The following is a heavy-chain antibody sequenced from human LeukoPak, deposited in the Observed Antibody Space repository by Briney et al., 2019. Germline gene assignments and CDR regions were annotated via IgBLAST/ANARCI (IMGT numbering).Heavy chain of an antibody. D-gene: IGHD6-19*01. CDR2: ISGSGGST. J-gene: IGHJ4*02. Sequence: GGSLRLSCAASGFTFSSYATSWVRQAPGKGLEWVSAISGSGGSTYYADSVKGRFTISRDNSKNTLYLQMNSLRAEDTAVYYCTKAHPLDAVAGTFGYWGQGTLVTVSS. CDR1: GFTFSSYA. CDR3: TKAHPLDAVAGTFGY. V-gene: IGHV3-23*01.